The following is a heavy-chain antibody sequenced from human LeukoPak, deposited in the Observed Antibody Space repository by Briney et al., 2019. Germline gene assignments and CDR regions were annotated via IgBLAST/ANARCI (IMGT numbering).Heavy chain of an antibody. CDR3: AAGLVATIPAVGYYYFYGMDV. J-gene: IGHJ6*02. D-gene: IGHD5-12*01. CDR1: GFTFTSSA. V-gene: IGHV1-58*02. Sequence: VASVKVSCKASGFTFTSSAMQWVRQARGQGLEWIGWIVVGGGNTNYAQKLQERVTITRDMSTSTAYMELSSLRSEDTAVYYCAAGLVATIPAVGYYYFYGMDVWGQGTTVTVSS. CDR2: IVVGGGNT.